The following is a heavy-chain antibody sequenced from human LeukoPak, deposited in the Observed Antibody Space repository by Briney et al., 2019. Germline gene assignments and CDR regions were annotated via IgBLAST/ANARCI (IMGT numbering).Heavy chain of an antibody. J-gene: IGHJ4*02. Sequence: SETLSLTCTVSGGSIRSGGYYWTWIRQHPGKGLEWIGYIYHSGSTYHNPSLKSRVTMSVNTSKNQFSLKLSSVTAADTAVYYCARAPRLLLYETLRFDYWGQGTLVTVSS. CDR1: GGSIRSGGYY. CDR3: ARAPRLLLYETLRFDY. CDR2: IYHSGST. D-gene: IGHD2-2*02. V-gene: IGHV4-31*03.